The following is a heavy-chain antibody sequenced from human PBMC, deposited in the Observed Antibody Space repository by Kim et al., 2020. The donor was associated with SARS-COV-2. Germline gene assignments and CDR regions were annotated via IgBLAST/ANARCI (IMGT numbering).Heavy chain of an antibody. CDR3: AKDKGGYGAFDI. Sequence: GGSLRLSCAASGFTFSSTAMHWVRQAPGKGLDWVTIISDDGSTKYYADSVKGRFTISRDNSKSTLYLQMSSLRPEDTAVYYCAKDKGGYGAFDIWGHGTMVTVSS. J-gene: IGHJ3*02. CDR1: GFTFSSTA. D-gene: IGHD3-22*01. CDR2: ISDDGSTK. V-gene: IGHV3-30-3*01.